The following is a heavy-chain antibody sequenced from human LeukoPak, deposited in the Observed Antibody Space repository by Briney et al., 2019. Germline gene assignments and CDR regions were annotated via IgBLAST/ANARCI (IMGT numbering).Heavy chain of an antibody. J-gene: IGHJ3*02. D-gene: IGHD6-19*01. CDR1: GFVFSDFY. CDR3: ARDGGAVALGAFDI. CDR2: ISPDGSYT. V-gene: IGHV3-11*06. Sequence: GGSLRLSCAGSGFVFSDFYINWIRHSPGKGLEWLAYISPDGSYTTYGDSVKGRFVISRDNAKNSVSLQMNSLRAEDTAAYYCARDGGAVALGAFDIWGQGTMVTVSS.